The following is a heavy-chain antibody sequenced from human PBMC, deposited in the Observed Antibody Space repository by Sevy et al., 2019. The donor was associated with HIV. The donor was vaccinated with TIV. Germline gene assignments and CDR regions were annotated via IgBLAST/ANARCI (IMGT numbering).Heavy chain of an antibody. CDR2: VNSDGSST. Sequence: GGSLRLSCAASGFTFSSYWMHWLRQAPGKGLVWVSRVNSDGSSTSYADSVKGRFTISRDNAKNTLYLQMNSLRAEDTAVYYCARGAAAGTFDYWGQRTLVTVSS. CDR3: ARGAAAGTFDY. J-gene: IGHJ4*02. CDR1: GFTFSSYW. V-gene: IGHV3-74*01. D-gene: IGHD6-13*01.